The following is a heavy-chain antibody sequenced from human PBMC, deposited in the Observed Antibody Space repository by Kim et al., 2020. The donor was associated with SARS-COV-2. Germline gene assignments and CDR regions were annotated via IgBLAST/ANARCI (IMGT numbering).Heavy chain of an antibody. Sequence: GGSLRLSCAASGFIFASHAMNWVRQSPGKGLEWVSAIGSTCNTYYYAASVKGRFTISRDNSKNTLYLQMNSLRAEDTAVYFCTKQYLMSGPNFFGSWGQGTLVTVSS. V-gene: IGHV3-23*01. CDR3: TKQYLMSGPNFFGS. D-gene: IGHD2-2*01. CDR1: GFIFASHA. CDR2: IGSTCNTY. J-gene: IGHJ4*02.